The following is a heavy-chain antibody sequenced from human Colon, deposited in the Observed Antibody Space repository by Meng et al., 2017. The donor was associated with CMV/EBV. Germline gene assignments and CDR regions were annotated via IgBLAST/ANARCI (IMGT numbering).Heavy chain of an antibody. CDR2: IDPGGST. J-gene: IGHJ5*02. Sequence: TAYYMHWLRQAPGQGPEWMGVIDPGGSTTYAQRFQGRVIMTRDTSTSTVNLELSSLRSEDTAIYYCARGYYHFWSASGYNWFDPWGQGTPVTVSS. V-gene: IGHV1-46*01. CDR1: TAYY. CDR3: ARGYYHFWSASGYNWFDP. D-gene: IGHD3-3*01.